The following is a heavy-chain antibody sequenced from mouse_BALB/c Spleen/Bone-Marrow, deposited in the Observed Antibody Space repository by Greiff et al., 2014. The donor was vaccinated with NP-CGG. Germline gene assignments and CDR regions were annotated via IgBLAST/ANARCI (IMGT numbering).Heavy chain of an antibody. CDR1: GFNIKDTF. D-gene: IGHD2-1*01. CDR3: ASSGNYEGGAMDY. Sequence: EVKLVESGAELVKPGASVKLSCTASGFNIKDTFMYWMKQRPEQGLEWNGRIDPANGITKYDPKFQGKATITTDTSSNTAYLQLSSLTSEDTAVYYCASSGNYEGGAMDYWGQGTSVTVSS. CDR2: IDPANGIT. V-gene: IGHV14-3*02. J-gene: IGHJ4*01.